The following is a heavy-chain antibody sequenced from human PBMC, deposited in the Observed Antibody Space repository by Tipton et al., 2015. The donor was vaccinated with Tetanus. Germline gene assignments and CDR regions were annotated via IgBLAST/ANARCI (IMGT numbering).Heavy chain of an antibody. D-gene: IGHD3-3*01. CDR2: IYESGDT. CDR1: GGSIRGGTFY. Sequence: TLSLTCTVSGGSIRGGTFYWGWIRQPPGKGLERIGSIYESGDTYYIPSLKSRVTISGDTSKNQFSLNLNSMAAADTGVYYCARHQSGYFTPFDYWGQGNLVTVSS. J-gene: IGHJ4*02. V-gene: IGHV4-39*01. CDR3: ARHQSGYFTPFDY.